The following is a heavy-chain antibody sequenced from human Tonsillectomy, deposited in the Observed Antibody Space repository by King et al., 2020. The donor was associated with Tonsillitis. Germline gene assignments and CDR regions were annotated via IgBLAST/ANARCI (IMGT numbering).Heavy chain of an antibody. CDR2: ISGSGTTM. Sequence: VQLVESEGGLVKPGGSLRLSCAVSGFIFNDYYMTWIRQAPGKGLEWVSHISGSGTTMYYADSVKGRFTISRDNAKNSLYLQMNSLRAEDTAVYYCARRISYYYYAMDVWGQGTTVTVSS. CDR3: ARRISYYYYAMDV. V-gene: IGHV3-11*01. D-gene: IGHD3-3*02. J-gene: IGHJ6*02. CDR1: GFIFNDYY.